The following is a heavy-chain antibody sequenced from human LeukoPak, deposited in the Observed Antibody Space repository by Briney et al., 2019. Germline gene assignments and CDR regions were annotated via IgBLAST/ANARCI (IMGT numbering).Heavy chain of an antibody. CDR1: GFTFSSYG. CDR3: ARDRGSGWYNFFDD. Sequence: GRSLRLSCAASGFTFSSYGMHWVRQAPGKGLEWVAIIWYDGSNKYYADSVKGRFTISRDNSKNTLYLQMNSLRAEDTAVYYCARDRGSGWYNFFDDWGQGTLVTVSS. CDR2: IWYDGSNK. J-gene: IGHJ4*02. D-gene: IGHD6-19*01. V-gene: IGHV3-33*01.